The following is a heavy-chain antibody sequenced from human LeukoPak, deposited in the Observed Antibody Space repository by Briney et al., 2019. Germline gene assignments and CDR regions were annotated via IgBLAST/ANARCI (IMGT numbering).Heavy chain of an antibody. D-gene: IGHD3-22*01. CDR3: ARRALYYYDSSGPLDI. Sequence: GESLKISCKASGYTFTSYWIGWVRQMPGKGLEWMGTIYPGDPDTRYSPSFQGQVTISADKSISTAYLQWSSLKASDTAMYYCARRALYYYDSSGPLDIWGQGTMVTVSS. CDR1: GYTFTSYW. J-gene: IGHJ3*02. CDR2: IYPGDPDT. V-gene: IGHV5-51*01.